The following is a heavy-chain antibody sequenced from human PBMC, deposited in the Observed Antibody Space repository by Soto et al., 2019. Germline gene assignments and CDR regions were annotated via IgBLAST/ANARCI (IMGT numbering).Heavy chain of an antibody. CDR1: GFTFSSYS. D-gene: IGHD5-12*01. CDR2: ISSSSSYI. V-gene: IGHV3-21*01. J-gene: IGHJ5*02. CDR3: AMSYSGYDSGWFDP. Sequence: EVQLVESGGGLVKPGGSLRLSCAASGFTFSSYSMNWVRQAPGKGLEWVSSISSSSSYIYYADSVKGRFTISRDNAKNSLYLQMNSLRAEDTAVYYCAMSYSGYDSGWFDPWGQGTLVTVSS.